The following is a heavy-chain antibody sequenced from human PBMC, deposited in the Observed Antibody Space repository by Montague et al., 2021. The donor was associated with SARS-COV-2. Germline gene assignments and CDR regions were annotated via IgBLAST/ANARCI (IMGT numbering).Heavy chain of an antibody. CDR1: DGSISNSIYY. CDR2: IYYTENT. D-gene: IGHD5-18*01. J-gene: IGHJ4*02. V-gene: IGHV4-39*01. Sequence: SETLSLTCTVSDGSISNSIYYWDWLRQPPGKGLEWIGSIYYTENTYYNPSLKSRVTISIDTSKNQFSLKLSSVTAADTAVYYCARPGSGYSYGSGAFDYWGQGTLVTVSS. CDR3: ARPGSGYSYGSGAFDY.